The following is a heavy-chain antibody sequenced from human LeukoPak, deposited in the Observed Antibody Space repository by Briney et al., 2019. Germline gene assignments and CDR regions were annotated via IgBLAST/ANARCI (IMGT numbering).Heavy chain of an antibody. V-gene: IGHV4-59*01. J-gene: IGHJ4*02. Sequence: PSETLSLTCTVSGGSISSYYWSWIRQPPGKGLEWIGYIYYSGSTNYNPSLKSRVTISVGTSKNQFSLKLSSVTAADTAVYYCARASPYSGSYFDWGQGTLVTVSS. CDR3: ARASPYSGSYFD. CDR2: IYYSGST. D-gene: IGHD1-26*01. CDR1: GGSISSYY.